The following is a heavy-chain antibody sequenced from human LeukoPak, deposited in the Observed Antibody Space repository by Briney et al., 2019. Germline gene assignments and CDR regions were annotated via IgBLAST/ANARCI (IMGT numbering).Heavy chain of an antibody. J-gene: IGHJ4*02. Sequence: GGSLRLSCAASGFTFSRSAMTWVRQTPGKGLDWVSSISSSGNTYYADSVKGRFTISRDNSKNMLYLQMNSLRAEDTVVYYCVKGRISEDGLDFWGQGTLVTVSS. CDR2: ISSSGNT. V-gene: IGHV3-23*01. CDR1: GFTFSRSA. D-gene: IGHD6-13*01. CDR3: VKGRISEDGLDF.